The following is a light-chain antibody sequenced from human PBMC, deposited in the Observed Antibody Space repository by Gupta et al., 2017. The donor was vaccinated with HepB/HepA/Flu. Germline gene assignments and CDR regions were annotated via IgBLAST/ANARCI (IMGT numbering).Light chain of an antibody. J-gene: IGLJ3*02. V-gene: IGLV1-40*01. Sequence: SVLTQPPSVSGAPGQSVTSSCTGNSSNIGAYYDVHWYQQLPGKAPKLVINGNTNRPSGVSDRFSAARSGTSASLAITGLQTEDEADYYCQSFDRSLSGAVFGGGTKVTVL. CDR3: QSFDRSLSGAV. CDR2: GNT. CDR1: SSNIGAYYD.